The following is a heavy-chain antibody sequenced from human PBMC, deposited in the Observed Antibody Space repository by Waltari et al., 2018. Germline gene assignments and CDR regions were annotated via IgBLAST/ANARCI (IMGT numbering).Heavy chain of an antibody. CDR3: ARDSLRYFDWFFDY. V-gene: IGHV1-2*06. CDR2: INPNSGGT. Sequence: QVQLVQSGAEVKKPGASVKVSCKASGYTFTGYYMHWVRQAPGQGLEWMGRINPNSGGTNYAQKFQGRVTMTRDTSIRTAYMELGRLRSDDTAVYYCARDSLRYFDWFFDYWGQGTLVTVSS. D-gene: IGHD3-9*01. J-gene: IGHJ4*02. CDR1: GYTFTGYY.